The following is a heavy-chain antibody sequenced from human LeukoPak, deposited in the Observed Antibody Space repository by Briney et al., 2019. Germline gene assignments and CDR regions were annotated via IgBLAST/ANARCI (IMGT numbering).Heavy chain of an antibody. D-gene: IGHD3-10*01. V-gene: IGHV3-21*01. CDR1: GFTFSSYS. J-gene: IGHJ5*02. Sequence: GGSLRLSCAASGFTFSSYSMNWVRQAPGEGLEWVSSISSSSSYIYYADSVKGRFTISRDNAKNSLYLQMNSLRAEDTAVYYCARAGLLWFGECWFDPWGQGTLVTVSS. CDR3: ARAGLLWFGECWFDP. CDR2: ISSSSSYI.